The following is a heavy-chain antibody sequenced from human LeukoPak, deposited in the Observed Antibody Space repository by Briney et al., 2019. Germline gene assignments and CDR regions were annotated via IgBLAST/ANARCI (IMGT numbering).Heavy chain of an antibody. CDR2: IRYDGSNE. D-gene: IGHD2-2*01. CDR3: AKAVVVVPAATPFDY. CDR1: GFTFSSYG. Sequence: GGSLRLSCAASGFTFSSYGMHWVRQAPGKGLEWVSFIRYDGSNEYYADSVKGRFTISRDNSKITLYLQMNSLRAEDTAVYYCAKAVVVVPAATPFDYWGQGTLVTVSS. J-gene: IGHJ4*02. V-gene: IGHV3-30*02.